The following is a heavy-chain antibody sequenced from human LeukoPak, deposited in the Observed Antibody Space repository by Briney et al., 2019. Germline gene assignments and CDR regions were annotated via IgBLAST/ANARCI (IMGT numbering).Heavy chain of an antibody. V-gene: IGHV4-39*01. CDR2: IYYSGST. D-gene: IGHD5-24*01. CDR3: ARPIEMATTPFDY. J-gene: IGHJ4*02. Sequence: SETLSLTCTVSGGSISSSSYYWGWIRQPPGKGLEWIGSIYYSGSTYYNPSLKSRVTISVDTSKNQFSLKLSSVTAADTAVYYCARPIEMATTPFDYWGQGTLVTVSS. CDR1: GGSISSSSYY.